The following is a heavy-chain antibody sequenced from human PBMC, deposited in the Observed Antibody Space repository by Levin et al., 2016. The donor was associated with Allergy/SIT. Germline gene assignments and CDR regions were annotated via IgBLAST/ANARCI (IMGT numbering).Heavy chain of an antibody. Sequence: WIRQSPSRGLEWLGRTYYRSTWYHDYAIFVKGRITISPDTSKNQFSLHLNSVTPEDTAVYYCARDPYTSNWYLDYWGQGTLVTVSS. V-gene: IGHV6-1*01. J-gene: IGHJ4*02. CDR3: ARDPYTSNWYLDY. CDR2: TYYRSTWYH. D-gene: IGHD6-13*01.